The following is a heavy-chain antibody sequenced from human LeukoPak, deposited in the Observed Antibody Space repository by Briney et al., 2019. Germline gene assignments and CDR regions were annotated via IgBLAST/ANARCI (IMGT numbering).Heavy chain of an antibody. CDR2: MNPNCGKA. V-gene: IGHV1-69*13. CDR1: GDTFNSFD. D-gene: IGHD6-19*01. CDR3: ARGAGDSGGWTHAFDI. J-gene: IGHJ3*02. Sequence: GASVKVSCKASGDTFNSFDINWVRQASGQGLDWMGCMNPNCGKASNAQKFQGRVTITADESTSTAYMELSSLRSEDTAVYYCARGAGDSGGWTHAFDIWGQGTMVTVSS.